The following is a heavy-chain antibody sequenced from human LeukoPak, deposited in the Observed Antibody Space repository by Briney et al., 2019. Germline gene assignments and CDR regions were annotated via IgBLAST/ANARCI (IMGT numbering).Heavy chain of an antibody. Sequence: SETLSLTCTASGGSISSYYWSWIRQPPGKGLEWIGYIYYSGSTNYNPSLKSRVTISVDTSKNQFSLKLSSVTAADTAVYYCAREYSSGFDYWGQGTLVTVSS. CDR1: GGSISSYY. J-gene: IGHJ4*02. D-gene: IGHD6-19*01. CDR3: AREYSSGFDY. V-gene: IGHV4-59*01. CDR2: IYYSGST.